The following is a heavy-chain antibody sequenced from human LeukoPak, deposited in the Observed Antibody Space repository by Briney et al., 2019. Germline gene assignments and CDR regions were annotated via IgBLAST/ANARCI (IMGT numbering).Heavy chain of an antibody. V-gene: IGHV5-51*01. CDR1: GYSFTSYW. D-gene: IGHD6-6*01. Sequence: GESLKSSCKGSGYSFTSYWIGWVRQMPGKGREGMGIIYPGDSDTRYSPSFQGQFTISADKSISTAYLQWSSLKASDTAMYYCARPHYGQLNGAFDIWGQGTMVTVSS. CDR3: ARPHYGQLNGAFDI. CDR2: IYPGDSDT. J-gene: IGHJ3*02.